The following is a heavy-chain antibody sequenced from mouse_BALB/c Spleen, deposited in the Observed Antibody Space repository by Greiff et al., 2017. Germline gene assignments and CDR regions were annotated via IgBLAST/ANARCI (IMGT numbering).Heavy chain of an antibody. CDR3: AMITASYWYFDV. CDR1: GFNIKDTY. Sequence: VQLQQSGAELVKPGASVKLSCTASGFNIKDTYMHWVKQRPEQGLEWIGRIDPANGNTKYDPKFQGKATITADPSSNTAYLQLSSLTSEDTAVYYCAMITASYWYFDVWGAGTTVTVSS. D-gene: IGHD1-2*01. CDR2: IDPANGNT. V-gene: IGHV14-3*02. J-gene: IGHJ1*01.